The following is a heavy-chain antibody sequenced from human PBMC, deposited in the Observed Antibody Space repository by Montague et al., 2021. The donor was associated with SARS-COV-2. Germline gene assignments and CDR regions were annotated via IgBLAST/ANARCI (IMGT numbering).Heavy chain of an antibody. D-gene: IGHD3-10*01. Sequence: SETLSLTCAVHGTSFSGYYWNWIRQHPRKGLEWIGEINHGGSTKYSPSLKSRLTISADTSKNQFSLTLTSVAAADTAVYYCARLRDGVVPFPILGVGPYYSYYSMDVWGRGTTVTVSS. CDR1: GTSFSGYY. V-gene: IGHV4-34*01. CDR2: INHGGST. CDR3: ARLRDGVVPFPILGVGPYYSYYSMDV. J-gene: IGHJ6*03.